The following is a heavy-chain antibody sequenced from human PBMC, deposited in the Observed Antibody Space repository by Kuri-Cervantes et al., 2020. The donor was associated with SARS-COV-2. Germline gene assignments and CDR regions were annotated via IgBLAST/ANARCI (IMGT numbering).Heavy chain of an antibody. CDR2: IYDSGST. CDR1: GGSIGSSSYY. J-gene: IGHJ4*02. CDR3: VRLTTSYFDY. Sequence: WGSLRLSCTVSGGSIGSSSYYWGWIRQPSGKGLEWIGSIYDSGSTYYNPSLKSLVTISVDTSKNQFSLKLSSVTAADTAVYYCVRLTTSYFDYWGQGTLVTVSS. V-gene: IGHV4-39*01. D-gene: IGHD4-11*01.